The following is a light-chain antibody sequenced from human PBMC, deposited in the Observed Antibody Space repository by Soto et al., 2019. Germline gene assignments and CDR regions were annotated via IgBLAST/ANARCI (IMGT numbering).Light chain of an antibody. V-gene: IGKV3-20*01. CDR3: QVYS. J-gene: IGKJ2*03. Sequence: VLTQSPGTLSLSPGERGTLSCRASQSLSSRHLAWYQQKPGQAPRLLIYGAFSRAAGIPDRFSGSASGTDFTLTISRLEPEDFAVYYCQVYSFGQGTRLELK. CDR2: GAF. CDR1: QSLSSRH.